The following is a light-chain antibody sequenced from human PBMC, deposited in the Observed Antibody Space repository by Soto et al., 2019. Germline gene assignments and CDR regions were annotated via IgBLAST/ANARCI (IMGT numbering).Light chain of an antibody. CDR2: RTS. CDR1: QSISSN. Sequence: VTTQGPPTLSVAPRDRPTLCCRSSQSISSNLAWYQQKPGQAPRLLMFRTSSRATGFPARFSGSGSGTEFNLTISSLQSEDFGVYYCQQYNNWPRATFGGGTKVDI. J-gene: IGKJ4*01. CDR3: QQYNNWPRAT. V-gene: IGKV3-15*01.